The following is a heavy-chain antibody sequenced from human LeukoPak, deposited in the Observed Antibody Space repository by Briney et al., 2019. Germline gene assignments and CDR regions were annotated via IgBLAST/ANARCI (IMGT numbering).Heavy chain of an antibody. Sequence: SETLSLTCTVSGGSISSGDYYWSWIRQPPGKGLEWIGYIYYGGSTYYNPSLKSRVTISVDTSKNQFSLKLSSVTAADTAVYYCARGKMTIFGVVIPDFDYWGQGTLVTVSS. D-gene: IGHD3-3*01. J-gene: IGHJ4*02. V-gene: IGHV4-30-4*01. CDR2: IYYGGST. CDR1: GGSISSGDYY. CDR3: ARGKMTIFGVVIPDFDY.